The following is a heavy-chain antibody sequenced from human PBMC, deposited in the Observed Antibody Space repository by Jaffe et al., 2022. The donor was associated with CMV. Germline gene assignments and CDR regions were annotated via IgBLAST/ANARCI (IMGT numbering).Heavy chain of an antibody. D-gene: IGHD6-19*01. CDR3: AKEGAVDMGGMDV. CDR2: ISDDGSRK. Sequence: QVQVVESGGGVVQPGRSLRLSCAASGFTFTTSGMHWVRQAPGKGLEWVAVISDDGSRKYYADSVKGRFTIARDNSKNTLYLQMNSLRAEDTAVFYCAKEGAVDMGGMDVWGQGTTVTVSS. V-gene: IGHV3-30*18. CDR1: GFTFTTSG. J-gene: IGHJ6*02.